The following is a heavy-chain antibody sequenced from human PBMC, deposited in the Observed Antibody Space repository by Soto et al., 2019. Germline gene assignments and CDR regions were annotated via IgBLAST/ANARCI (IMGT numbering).Heavy chain of an antibody. CDR3: AVVVPAATFNWFDP. CDR1: GYTFTSYG. Sequence: GASVKVSCKASGYTFTSYGISWVRQAPGQGLEWMGWISAYNGNTNYSQKFQGRVTITTDTSTSTAYMELRSLRSEDTAVYYCAVVVPAATFNWFDPWGQGTLVTVSS. V-gene: IGHV1-18*01. J-gene: IGHJ5*02. CDR2: ISAYNGNT. D-gene: IGHD2-2*01.